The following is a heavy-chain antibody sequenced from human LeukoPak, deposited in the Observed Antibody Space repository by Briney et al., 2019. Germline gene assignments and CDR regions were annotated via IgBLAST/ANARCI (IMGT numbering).Heavy chain of an antibody. CDR3: ARILAVAGKGYYFDY. Sequence: SGPALIHPTPTLTLTFTFSRISRSTRGICMSWIRQPPVKALERHARIDWDDDKYYSTSLMTRLTISKDTSKSQVVLTMTNMDPVDTATYYCARILAVAGKGYYFDYWGQGTLVTVSS. J-gene: IGHJ4*02. D-gene: IGHD6-19*01. CDR2: IDWDDDK. CDR1: RISRSTRGIC. V-gene: IGHV2-70*11.